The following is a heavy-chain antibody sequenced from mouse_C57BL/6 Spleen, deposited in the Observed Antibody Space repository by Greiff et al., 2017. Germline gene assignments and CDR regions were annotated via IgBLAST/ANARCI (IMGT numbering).Heavy chain of an antibody. CDR2: INPNNGGT. CDR1: GYTFTDYY. Sequence: VQLQQSGPELVKPGASVKISCKASGYTFTDYYMNWVKQSHGKSLEWIGNINPNNGGTSYNQKFKGKATLTVDKSSSTAYMELRSLTSEDSAVFYCARAYDGYYWYVEVWGTGTTVTGSS. CDR3: ARAYDGYYWYVEV. J-gene: IGHJ1*03. D-gene: IGHD2-3*01. V-gene: IGHV1-26*01.